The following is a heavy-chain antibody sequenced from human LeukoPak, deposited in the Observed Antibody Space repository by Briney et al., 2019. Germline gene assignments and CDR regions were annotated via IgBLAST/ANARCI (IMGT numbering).Heavy chain of an antibody. J-gene: IGHJ6*02. Sequence: PSETLSLTCTVSGGSISNSSYYWGWIRQPPGKGLEWIGSIYYSGSTYYNPSLKSRVTIFVDTSKNQFSLKLSSVTAADTAVYYCARDPDTAIGDYYYGMDVWGQGTTVTVSS. V-gene: IGHV4-39*02. D-gene: IGHD5-18*01. CDR3: ARDPDTAIGDYYYGMDV. CDR2: IYYSGST. CDR1: GGSISNSSYY.